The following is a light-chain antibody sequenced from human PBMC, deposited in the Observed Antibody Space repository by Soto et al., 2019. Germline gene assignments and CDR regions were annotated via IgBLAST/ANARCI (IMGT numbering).Light chain of an antibody. CDR2: DVS. V-gene: IGKV1-13*02. CDR1: QGITSD. CDR3: QQFSTYPLT. J-gene: IGKJ4*01. Sequence: AIQLTQSPSSLSASLGDRVTITCRSSQGITSDIAWYRQRPGMAPELLIYDVSTLASGVTSRFSGSGSGTDFTLTISALQPEDFATYYCQQFSTYPLTFGGGTKVDIK.